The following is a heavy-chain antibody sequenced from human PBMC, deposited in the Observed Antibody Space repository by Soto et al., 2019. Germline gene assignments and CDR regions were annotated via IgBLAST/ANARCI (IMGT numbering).Heavy chain of an antibody. CDR2: IYYSGST. CDR3: AVTYCYGSGNYRNYYFDY. V-gene: IGHV4-39*01. J-gene: IGHJ4*02. D-gene: IGHD3-10*01. CDR1: GDSISSSSYY. Sequence: PSETLSLTCTVSGDSISSSSYYWGWIRQPPGKGLEWIGSIYYSGSTYYNPSLKSRVTISADTSKNQFSLKLSSVTAADTAVYYCAVTYCYGSGNYRNYYFDYWGQGTLVTVSS.